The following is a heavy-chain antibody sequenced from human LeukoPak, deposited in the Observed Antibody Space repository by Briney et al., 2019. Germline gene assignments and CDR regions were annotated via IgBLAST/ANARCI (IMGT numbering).Heavy chain of an antibody. Sequence: SETLSLTCAVYGGSFSGYYWSWIRRPPGKGLEWIGEINYSGSTNYNPSLKSRVTISVDTSKNQFSLKLSSVTAADTAVYYCARGLSNSRRTLLGLDYWGQGTLVTVSS. J-gene: IGHJ4*02. D-gene: IGHD3-16*01. CDR1: GGSFSGYY. CDR3: ARGLSNSRRTLLGLDY. CDR2: INYSGST. V-gene: IGHV4-34*01.